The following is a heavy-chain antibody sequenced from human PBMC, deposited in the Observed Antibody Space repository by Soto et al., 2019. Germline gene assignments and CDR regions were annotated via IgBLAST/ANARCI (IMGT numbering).Heavy chain of an antibody. CDR1: GGSFSGYY. CDR3: ASIPRGWGVYYYSYYMDV. CDR2: INHSGST. J-gene: IGHJ6*03. Sequence: QVQLQQWGAGLLKPSETLSLTCAVYGGSFSGYYWSWIRQPPGKGLEWIGEINHSGSTNYNPSLNSRVTISVDKSKNHFSLKLSSVTAADTAVYYCASIPRGWGVYYYSYYMDVWGKGSTVTVSS. D-gene: IGHD2-8*01. V-gene: IGHV4-34*01.